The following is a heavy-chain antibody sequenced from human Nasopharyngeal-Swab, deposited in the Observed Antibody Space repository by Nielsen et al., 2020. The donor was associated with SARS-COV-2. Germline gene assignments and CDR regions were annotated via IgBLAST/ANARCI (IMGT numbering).Heavy chain of an antibody. J-gene: IGHJ4*02. V-gene: IGHV3-49*04. D-gene: IGHD2-15*01. CDR1: GFTFGDHG. CDR2: TRRNDFGGTT. CDR3: TRESCSGGNCYWGDYFDY. Sequence: SLKISCAASGFTFGDHGMSWVRQAPGKGLEWLGFTRRNDFGGTTEYAASVKGRVTISRDDSKSIAYPEINSLKTEDTAVYYCTRESCSGGNCYWGDYFDYWGQGTLVTVSS.